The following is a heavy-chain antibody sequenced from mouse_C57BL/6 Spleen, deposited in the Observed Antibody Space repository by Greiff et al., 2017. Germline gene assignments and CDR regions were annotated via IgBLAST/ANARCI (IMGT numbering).Heavy chain of an antibody. Sequence: VQLQQSGAELARPGASVKLSCKASGYTLTSYGIIWVKQRTGQGLEWIGEIYPGSGNTYNNEKFKGKAKLTADKTSSTAYMKLRSLTSEDSAVYCCARYSNDYWGQGTTLTVSS. V-gene: IGHV1-81*01. CDR1: GYTLTSYG. J-gene: IGHJ2*01. CDR2: IYPGSGNT. CDR3: ARYSNDY. D-gene: IGHD2-5*01.